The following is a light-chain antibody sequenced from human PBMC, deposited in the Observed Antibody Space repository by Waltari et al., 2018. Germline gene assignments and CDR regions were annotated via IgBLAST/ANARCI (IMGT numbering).Light chain of an antibody. J-gene: IGKJ2*01. Sequence: VLTQSPGTLSLSPGARATLPCRASQSITKRYFAWYQQKPGQAPRLLIYGASSRAAGIPDRFSGSGSGTEFTLTISRLEAEDSAVYYCQQYGSSIMYTFGQGTKLEIK. V-gene: IGKV3-20*01. CDR3: QQYGSSIMYT. CDR2: GAS. CDR1: QSITKRY.